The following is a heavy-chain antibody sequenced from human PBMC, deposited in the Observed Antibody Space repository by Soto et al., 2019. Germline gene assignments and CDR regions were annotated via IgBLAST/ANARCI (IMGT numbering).Heavy chain of an antibody. D-gene: IGHD6-13*01. V-gene: IGHV3-73*01. CDR2: IRSKANSYAT. CDR1: GFTFSGSA. Sequence: GGSLRLSCAASGFTFSGSAMHRVRQASGKGLEWVGRIRSKANSYATAYAASVKGRFTISRDDSKNTAYLQMNSLKTEDTAVYYCTRPRLERSSSTTRNYYYGMDVWGQGTTVTVSS. CDR3: TRPRLERSSSTTRNYYYGMDV. J-gene: IGHJ6*02.